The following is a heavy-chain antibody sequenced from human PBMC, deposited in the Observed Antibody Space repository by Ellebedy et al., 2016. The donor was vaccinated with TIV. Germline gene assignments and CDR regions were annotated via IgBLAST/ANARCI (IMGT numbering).Heavy chain of an antibody. V-gene: IGHV3-53*01. CDR1: GFGVKTNY. CDR3: ARKHLYGLD. CDR2: IYSGGGT. Sequence: PGGSLRLSCAACGFGVKTNYMNWVRQAPGKGLEWVSVIYSGGGTSYADSVKGRFTIFRDTSKNTLFLQMNSLRAEDTAVYYCARKHLYGLDWGQGTLVTVSS. D-gene: IGHD3-10*01. J-gene: IGHJ4*02.